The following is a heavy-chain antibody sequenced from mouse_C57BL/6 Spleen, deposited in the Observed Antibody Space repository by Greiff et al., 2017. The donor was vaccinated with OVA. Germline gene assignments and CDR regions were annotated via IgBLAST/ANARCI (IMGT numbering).Heavy chain of an antibody. V-gene: IGHV5-9*01. J-gene: IGHJ2*01. CDR2: ISGGGGNT. D-gene: IGHD1-1*02. Sequence: EVKLMESGGGLVKPGGSLKLSCAASGFTFSSYTMSWVRQTPEKRLEWVATISGGGGNTYYPDSVKGRFTISRDNAKNTLYLQMSSLRSEDTALYYCARHGLWSFFDYWGQGTTLTVSS. CDR3: ARHGLWSFFDY. CDR1: GFTFSSYT.